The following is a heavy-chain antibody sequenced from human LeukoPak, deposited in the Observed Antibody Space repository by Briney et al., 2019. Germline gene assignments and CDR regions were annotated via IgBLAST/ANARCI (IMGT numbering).Heavy chain of an antibody. V-gene: IGHV3-9*01. CDR2: ISWNSGSI. Sequence: PGGSLRLSCAASGFTFNSYAMYWVRQAPGKGLVWVSGISWNSGSIGYADSVKGRFTISRDNAKNSLYLQMNSLRAEDTALYYCAKLDVWGQGTTVTVSS. CDR1: GFTFNSYA. J-gene: IGHJ6*02. CDR3: AKLDV.